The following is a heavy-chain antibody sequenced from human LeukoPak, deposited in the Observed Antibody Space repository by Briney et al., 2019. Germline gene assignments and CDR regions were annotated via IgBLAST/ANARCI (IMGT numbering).Heavy chain of an antibody. V-gene: IGHV3-23*05. Sequence: GRSVRLSCAASGFTFENYAMSWVRQAPGKGLEWVSTIEKDGSGTYYADSVKRRFTISRDNSKNTLYLQMNSLRAEDTAIYYCAKHAGLVINSWYFDFWGRGTPVTVSS. CDR3: AKHAGLVINSWYFDF. D-gene: IGHD2/OR15-2a*01. CDR2: IEKDGSGT. J-gene: IGHJ2*01. CDR1: GFTFENYA.